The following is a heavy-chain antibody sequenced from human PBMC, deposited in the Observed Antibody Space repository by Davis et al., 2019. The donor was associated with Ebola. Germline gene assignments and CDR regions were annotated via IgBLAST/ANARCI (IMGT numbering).Heavy chain of an antibody. CDR1: GGTFSSYA. V-gene: IGHV1-69*04. Sequence: AASVKVSCKASGGTFSSYAISWVRHAPGQGLEWMGRIIPILGIANYAQKFQGRVTITADKSTSTAYMELRSLRSDDTAVYYCARVSVKYQRRSDYWGQGTLVTVSS. CDR2: IIPILGIA. D-gene: IGHD2-2*01. J-gene: IGHJ4*02. CDR3: ARVSVKYQRRSDY.